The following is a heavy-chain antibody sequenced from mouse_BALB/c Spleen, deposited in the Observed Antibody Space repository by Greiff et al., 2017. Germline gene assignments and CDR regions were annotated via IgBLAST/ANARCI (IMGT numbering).Heavy chain of an antibody. CDR3: AREDYDGYDY. V-gene: IGHV1S56*01. D-gene: IGHD2-3*01. J-gene: IGHJ3*01. CDR2: IYPGNVNT. Sequence: QVQLQQSGPELVKPGASVRISCKASGYTFTSYYIHWVKQRPGQGLEWIGWIYPGNVNTKYNEKFKGKATLTADKSSSTAYMQLSSLTSEDSAVYFCAREDYDGYDYWGQGTLVTVSA. CDR1: GYTFTSYY.